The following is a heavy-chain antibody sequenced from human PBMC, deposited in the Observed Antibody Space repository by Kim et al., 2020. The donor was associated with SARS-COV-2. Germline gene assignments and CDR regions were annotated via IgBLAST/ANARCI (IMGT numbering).Heavy chain of an antibody. Sequence: ASVKVSCKASGYTFTSYDINWVRQATGQGLEWMGWMNPNSGNTGYAQKFQGRVTMTRNTSISTAYMELSSLRSEDTAVYYCAAHLRSSVVVPAALADYWGQGTLVTVSS. J-gene: IGHJ4*02. CDR1: GYTFTSYD. V-gene: IGHV1-8*01. CDR3: AAHLRSSVVVPAALADY. D-gene: IGHD2-2*01. CDR2: MNPNSGNT.